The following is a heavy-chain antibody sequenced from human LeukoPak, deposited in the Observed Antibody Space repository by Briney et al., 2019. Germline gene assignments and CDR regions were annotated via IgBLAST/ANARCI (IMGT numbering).Heavy chain of an antibody. Sequence: ASVKVSCKTSEYTFTGYYMHWVRQAPGQGLEWMGWINPNSGDTNYAQKFQGRVTMTRDTSISTAYMELSRLRSDDTAVYYCARSLSSEYSAGYYYYMDVWGKGTTVTVSS. V-gene: IGHV1-2*02. CDR3: ARSLSSEYSAGYYYYMDV. J-gene: IGHJ6*03. D-gene: IGHD2/OR15-2a*01. CDR1: EYTFTGYY. CDR2: INPNSGDT.